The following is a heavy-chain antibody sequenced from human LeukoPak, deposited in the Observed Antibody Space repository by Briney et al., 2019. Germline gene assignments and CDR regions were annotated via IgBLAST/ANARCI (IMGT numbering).Heavy chain of an antibody. J-gene: IGHJ4*02. CDR3: ARGQTTVIPYYFDY. D-gene: IGHD4-17*01. Sequence: PGGSLRLYCAASGFTFSSYSMNWVRQAPGKGLEWVSSISSSSSYIYYADSVKGLFTISRDNAKNSLYLQMNSLRAEDTAVYYCARGQTTVIPYYFDYWGQGTLVTVSS. CDR2: ISSSSSYI. V-gene: IGHV3-21*03. CDR1: GFTFSSYS.